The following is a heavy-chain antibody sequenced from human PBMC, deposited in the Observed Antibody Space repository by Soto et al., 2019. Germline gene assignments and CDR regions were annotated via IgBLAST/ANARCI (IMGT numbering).Heavy chain of an antibody. J-gene: IGHJ4*02. CDR2: IYYSGST. Sequence: QVQLQESGPGLVKPSQTLSLTCTVSGGSISSGGYYWSWIRQHPGKGLEWIGYIYYSGSTYYNPSLKSRVTISVYTSKNPFSLKLSSVTAAVTAVYYCASPSSGYYYGPFDYWGQGTLVTVSS. CDR1: GGSISSGGYY. V-gene: IGHV4-31*03. D-gene: IGHD3-22*01. CDR3: ASPSSGYYYGPFDY.